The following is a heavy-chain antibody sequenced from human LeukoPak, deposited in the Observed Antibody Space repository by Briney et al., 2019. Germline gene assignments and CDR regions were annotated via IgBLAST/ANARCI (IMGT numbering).Heavy chain of an antibody. V-gene: IGHV4-39*01. CDR2: IYYSGST. D-gene: IGHD2-2*02. CDR3: ARGDSQLLYGDWFDP. J-gene: IGHJ5*02. CDR1: GGSISSSSYY. Sequence: PSETLSLTCTVSGGSISSSSYYWGWIRQPPGKGLEWIGSIYYSGSTYYNPSLKSRVTISVDTSKNQFSLKLSSVTAADTAVYYCARGDSQLLYGDWFDPWGQGTLVTVSS.